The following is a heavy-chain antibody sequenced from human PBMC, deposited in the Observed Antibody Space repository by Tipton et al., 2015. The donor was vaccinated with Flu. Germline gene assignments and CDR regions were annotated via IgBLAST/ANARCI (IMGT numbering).Heavy chain of an antibody. CDR2: ISSSGSTI. CDR3: AREGDDYGDFYDY. Sequence: SLRLSCAASGFTFSSYEMNWVRQAPGKGLEWVSYISSSGSTIYYADSVKGRFAISRDNAKNSLYLQMNSLRAEDTAVYYCAREGDDYGDFYDYWGQGTLVTVSS. D-gene: IGHD4-17*01. CDR1: GFTFSSYE. V-gene: IGHV3-48*03. J-gene: IGHJ4*02.